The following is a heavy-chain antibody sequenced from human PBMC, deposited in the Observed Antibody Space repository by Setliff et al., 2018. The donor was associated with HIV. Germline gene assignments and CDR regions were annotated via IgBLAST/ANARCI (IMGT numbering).Heavy chain of an antibody. V-gene: IGHV4-4*07. CDR2: IYSSGST. CDR1: GGSINSYY. D-gene: IGHD1-26*01. CDR3: ARGGFKWSGSYADY. Sequence: SETLSLTCTVSGGSINSYYWSWIRQPAGKGLEWIGRIYSSGSTNYNPSLKSRVTMSVDTAKNQFSLNLTSVTAADTAVYYCARGGFKWSGSYADYWGQGTLVTVSS. J-gene: IGHJ4*02.